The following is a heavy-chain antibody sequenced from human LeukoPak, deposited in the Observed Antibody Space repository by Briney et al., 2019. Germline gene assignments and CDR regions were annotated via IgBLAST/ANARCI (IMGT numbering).Heavy chain of an antibody. CDR2: ISGSGDKT. J-gene: IGHJ5*02. Sequence: GESLKISCAASGFTFSSYAMSWVRQAPGKGLEWVSAISGSGDKTYYADSVKGRFTISRDNSKNTLDLQMNSLRAEDTALYYCAKNVGYDFWSGYLEFDPWGQGTLVTVSS. D-gene: IGHD3-3*01. CDR1: GFTFSSYA. CDR3: AKNVGYDFWSGYLEFDP. V-gene: IGHV3-23*01.